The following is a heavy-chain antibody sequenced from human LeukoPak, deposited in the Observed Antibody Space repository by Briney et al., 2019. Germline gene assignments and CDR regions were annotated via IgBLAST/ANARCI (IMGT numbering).Heavy chain of an antibody. J-gene: IGHJ4*02. CDR2: IYYSGST. Sequence: SETLSLTCTVSGGSISSYYWSWIRQPPGKGLEWIGYIYYSGSTNYNPSLKSRVTISVDTSKNQFSLKLSSVTAADAAVYYCARPTRGYSYGPIDYWGQGTLVTVSS. CDR3: ARPTRGYSYGPIDY. V-gene: IGHV4-59*01. CDR1: GGSISSYY. D-gene: IGHD5-18*01.